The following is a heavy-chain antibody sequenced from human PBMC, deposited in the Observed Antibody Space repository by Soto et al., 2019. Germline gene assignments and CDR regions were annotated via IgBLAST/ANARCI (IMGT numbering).Heavy chain of an antibody. CDR3: AREIGYSSTWPSY. Sequence: SLRLSCAASGFSLSSYGMHWVRQAPGKGLEWVAVIGFDGNNDYYAGSVKGRFTVSRDNSRNTLFLQMNSLRVEDTAVYYCAREIGYSSTWPSYWGQGTLVTVSS. V-gene: IGHV3-33*01. CDR1: GFSLSSYG. CDR2: IGFDGNND. D-gene: IGHD6-13*01. J-gene: IGHJ4*02.